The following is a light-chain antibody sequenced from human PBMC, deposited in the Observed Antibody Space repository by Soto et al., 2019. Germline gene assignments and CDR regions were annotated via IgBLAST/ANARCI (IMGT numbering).Light chain of an antibody. Sequence: DLQMTQSPSSLSASVGDRVTITCRASQGIRIDLGWFQQRPGKAPKRLIYGASSLQSGVPSRFSGSGYGTEFTLTISNLQPEDFATYYCLQHNSFPRTFGQGTKVDNK. CDR1: QGIRID. V-gene: IGKV1-17*02. CDR3: LQHNSFPRT. CDR2: GAS. J-gene: IGKJ1*01.